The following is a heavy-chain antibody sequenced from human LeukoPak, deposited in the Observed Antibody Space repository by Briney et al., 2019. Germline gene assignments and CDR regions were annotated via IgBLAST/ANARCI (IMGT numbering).Heavy chain of an antibody. CDR1: GGSISSSSYY. D-gene: IGHD2-15*01. CDR3: ARRDIVVVVAGFDY. J-gene: IGHJ4*02. Sequence: SETLSLTCTVSGGSISSSSYYWGWIRQPPGKGLEWIGSIYYSGSTYYNPSLKSRVTISVDTSKNQFSLKLSSVTAADTAVYYCARRDIVVVVAGFDYWGQGTLVTVSS. CDR2: IYYSGST. V-gene: IGHV4-39*01.